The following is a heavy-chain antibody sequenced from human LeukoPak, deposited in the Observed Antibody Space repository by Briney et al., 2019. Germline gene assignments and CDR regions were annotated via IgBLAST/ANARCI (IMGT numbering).Heavy chain of an antibody. Sequence: GGSLRLSCAASGLTVSSICLSWVRQAPGKGLKWASVICGGGNISYADSVKGRFTISRDNSKNTVYLQMNSLRAEDTAVYYCATGVASGGPPMCWGQGTLVSVSS. V-gene: IGHV3-53*01. CDR1: GLTVSSIC. J-gene: IGHJ4*02. CDR3: ATGVASGGPPMC. D-gene: IGHD2-8*01. CDR2: ICGGGNI.